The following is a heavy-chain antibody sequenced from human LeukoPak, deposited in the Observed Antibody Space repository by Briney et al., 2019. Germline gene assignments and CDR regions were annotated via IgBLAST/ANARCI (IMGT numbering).Heavy chain of an antibody. D-gene: IGHD2-2*01. CDR3: ARNRPRKVVVPAAMTPDD. V-gene: IGHV3-15*01. CDR1: GFTFSNAW. J-gene: IGHJ4*02. Sequence: PGGSLRLSCAASGFTFSNAWMSWVRQAPGKGLEWVGRIKSKTDGGTTDYAAPVKGRFTISRDDSKNTLYLQMNSLRAEDTAVYYCARNRPRKVVVPAAMTPDDWGQGTLVTVSS. CDR2: IKSKTDGGTT.